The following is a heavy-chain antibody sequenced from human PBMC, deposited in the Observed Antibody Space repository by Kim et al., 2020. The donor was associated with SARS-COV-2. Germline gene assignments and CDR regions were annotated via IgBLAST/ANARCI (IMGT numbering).Heavy chain of an antibody. CDR3: ANTAAGSGY. CDR2: GTT. J-gene: IGHJ4*02. D-gene: IGHD6-13*01. Sequence: GTTYSHPSLKSRVTISVDTSKNQFSLKLSSVTAADTAVYYCANTAAGSGYWGQGTLVTVSS. V-gene: IGHV4-39*01.